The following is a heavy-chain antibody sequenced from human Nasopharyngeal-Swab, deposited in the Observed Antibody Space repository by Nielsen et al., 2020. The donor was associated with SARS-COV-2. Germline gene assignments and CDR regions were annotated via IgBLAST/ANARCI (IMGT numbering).Heavy chain of an antibody. CDR2: ISGSGGST. CDR3: ARGFTVVTPYGSGYFDY. V-gene: IGHV3-23*01. D-gene: IGHD4-23*01. Sequence: GESLKISCAASGFTFSSYAMSWVRQAPGKGLEWVSAISGSGGSTYYADSVKGRFTISRDNSKNTLYLQMNSLRAEDTAVYYCARGFTVVTPYGSGYFDYWGQGTLVTVSS. CDR1: GFTFSSYA. J-gene: IGHJ4*02.